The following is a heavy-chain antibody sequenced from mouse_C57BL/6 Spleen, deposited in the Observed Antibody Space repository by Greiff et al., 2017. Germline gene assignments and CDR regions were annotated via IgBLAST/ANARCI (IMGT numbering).Heavy chain of an antibody. D-gene: IGHD5-5*01. V-gene: IGHV1-82*01. CDR2: IYPGDGDT. J-gene: IGHJ2*01. CDR1: GYAFSSSW. Sequence: QVQLQQSGPELVKPGASVKISCKASGYAFSSSWMNWVKQRPGKGLEWIGRIYPGDGDTNYNGKFKGKATLTADKSSSTAYMQLSSLTSEDSAVYFCAKDYLGPLFDYWGQGTTLTVSS. CDR3: AKDYLGPLFDY.